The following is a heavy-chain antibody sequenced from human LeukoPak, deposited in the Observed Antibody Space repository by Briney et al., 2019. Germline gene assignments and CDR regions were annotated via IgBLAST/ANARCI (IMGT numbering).Heavy chain of an antibody. D-gene: IGHD6-19*01. CDR3: ARRESSGSIDY. J-gene: IGHJ4*02. CDR1: GYSFSNYW. V-gene: IGHV5-51*01. CDR2: IHPGDSDI. Sequence: ESLKISCKGSGYSFSNYWIGWVRQVPGKGLEWMGIIHPGDSDIRYSPSFQGQVIISADKSNSTAYLQWSSLKASDTAMYYCARRESSGSIDYWGQGTLVTVSS.